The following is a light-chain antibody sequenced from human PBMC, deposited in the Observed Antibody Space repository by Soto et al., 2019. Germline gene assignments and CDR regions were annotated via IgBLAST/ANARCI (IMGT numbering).Light chain of an antibody. J-gene: IGKJ4*01. V-gene: IGKV3-20*01. Sequence: EIVLTQSPGTLSLSPGERATLSCRASQSVSSSYLAWYQQKPGQAPRLLFYGASSRAIGIPDRFSGSGSGTDFALTISRLEPEDSAVYYCQQYGSSPLTFGGGTKVEIK. CDR2: GAS. CDR1: QSVSSSY. CDR3: QQYGSSPLT.